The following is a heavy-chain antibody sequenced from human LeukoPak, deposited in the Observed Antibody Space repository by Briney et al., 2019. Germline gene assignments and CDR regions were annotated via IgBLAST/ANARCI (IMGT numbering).Heavy chain of an antibody. V-gene: IGHV1-18*01. CDR1: GYTFTSYG. CDR3: ARVPAAKGGYYYYYYMDV. J-gene: IGHJ6*03. Sequence: ASAKVSCKASGYTFTSYGISWVRQAPGQGLEWMGWISAYNGNTNYAQKLQGRVTMTTDTSTSTAYMELRSLRSDDTAVYYCARVPAAKGGYYYYYYMDVWGKGTTVTVSS. D-gene: IGHD2-2*01. CDR2: ISAYNGNT.